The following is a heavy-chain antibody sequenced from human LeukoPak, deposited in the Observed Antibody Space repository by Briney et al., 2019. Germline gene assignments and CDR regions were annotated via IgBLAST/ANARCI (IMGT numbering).Heavy chain of an antibody. CDR2: ISYDGSNK. CDR1: GFTFSSYA. D-gene: IGHD5-18*01. Sequence: GGSLRLSCAASGFTFSSYAMHWVRQAPGKGLERVAVISYDGSNKYYADSVKGRFTISRDNSKNTLYLQMNSLRVEDTAVYYCASDREDTANLHYFDYWGQGTLVTVSS. CDR3: ASDREDTANLHYFDY. J-gene: IGHJ4*02. V-gene: IGHV3-30-3*01.